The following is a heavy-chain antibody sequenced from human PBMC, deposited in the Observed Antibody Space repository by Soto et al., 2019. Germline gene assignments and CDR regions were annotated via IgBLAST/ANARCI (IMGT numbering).Heavy chain of an antibody. CDR1: GFTFSSYG. D-gene: IGHD5-12*01. CDR3: AKAGRDGYNYIPGLYFDY. J-gene: IGHJ4*02. V-gene: IGHV3-30*18. Sequence: QVQLVESGGGVVQPGRSLRLSCAASGFTFSSYGMHWVRQAPGKGLEWVAVISYDGSNKYYADSVKGRFTISRDNSKNTLYLQMNSLRAEDTAVYYCAKAGRDGYNYIPGLYFDYWGQGTLVTVSS. CDR2: ISYDGSNK.